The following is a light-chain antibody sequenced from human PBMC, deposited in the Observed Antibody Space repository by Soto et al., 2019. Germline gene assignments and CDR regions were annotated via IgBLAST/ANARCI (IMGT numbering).Light chain of an antibody. Sequence: AIQMTQSPSSLSASVGDRVTITCRASQDIRKDLAWYQQKPGKAPQILIYGASTLQTGVASRFRGSVSATDFTLTISSLQPKDSAAYYCLQDYNSPFAFGQGTKLDIK. V-gene: IGKV1-6*01. CDR3: LQDYNSPFA. CDR2: GAS. CDR1: QDIRKD. J-gene: IGKJ2*01.